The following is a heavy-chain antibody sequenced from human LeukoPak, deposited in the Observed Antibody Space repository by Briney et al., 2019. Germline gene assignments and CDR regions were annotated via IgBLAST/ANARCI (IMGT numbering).Heavy chain of an antibody. J-gene: IGHJ4*02. CDR1: GDSVSSNSAA. CDR3: ASHTYDQYYDILTGFLQNPKNDY. CDR2: TYYRSKWYN. D-gene: IGHD3-9*01. V-gene: IGHV6-1*01. Sequence: SQTLSLTCAMSGDSVSSNSAAWNWIRQSPSRGLEWLGRTYYRSKWYNDYAVSVKSRITINPDTSKNQFSLQLSSVTAADTAVYYCASHTYDQYYDILTGFLQNPKNDYWGQGTLVTVSS.